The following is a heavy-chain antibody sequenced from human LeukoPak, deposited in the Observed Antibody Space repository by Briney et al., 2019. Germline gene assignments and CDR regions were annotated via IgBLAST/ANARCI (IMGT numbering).Heavy chain of an antibody. J-gene: IGHJ4*02. CDR3: ARPPSRRRGLNYFDY. CDR2: INHSGST. CDR1: GGSFSGYY. Sequence: SETLSLTCAVYGGSFSGYYWSWIRQPPGKGLEWIGEINHSGSTNYNPSLKSRVTISVDTSKNQFSLKLGSVTAADTAVYYCARPPSRRRGLNYFDYWGQGTLVTVSS. D-gene: IGHD6-13*01. V-gene: IGHV4-34*01.